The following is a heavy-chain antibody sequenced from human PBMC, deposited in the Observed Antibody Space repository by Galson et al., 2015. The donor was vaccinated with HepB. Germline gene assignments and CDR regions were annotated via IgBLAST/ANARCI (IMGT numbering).Heavy chain of an antibody. CDR3: ARVRQLYYYYGMDV. V-gene: IGHV3-74*01. CDR2: INSDGSST. D-gene: IGHD5-18*01. J-gene: IGHJ6*02. Sequence: SLRLSCAASGFTFSSYWMHWVRQAPGKGLVWVSRINSDGSSTSYADSVEGRFTISRDNAKNTLYLQMNSLRAEDTAVYYCARVRQLYYYYGMDVWGQGTTVTVSS. CDR1: GFTFSSYW.